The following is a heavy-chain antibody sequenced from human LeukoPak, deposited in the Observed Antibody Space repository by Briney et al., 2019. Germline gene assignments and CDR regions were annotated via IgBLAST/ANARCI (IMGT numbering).Heavy chain of an antibody. V-gene: IGHV4-30-4*01. CDR1: GGSISSGDYC. D-gene: IGHD3-16*01. CDR3: ASLYGDYVDY. J-gene: IGHJ4*02. CDR2: IYYSGST. Sequence: PSETLSLTCTVSGGSISSGDYCWGWVRQPRGRGLEWIGYIYYSGSTYYTPSLKSRVTISVDTSKNQFSLKLSSVTAADTAVYYCASLYGDYVDYWGQGTLVTVSS.